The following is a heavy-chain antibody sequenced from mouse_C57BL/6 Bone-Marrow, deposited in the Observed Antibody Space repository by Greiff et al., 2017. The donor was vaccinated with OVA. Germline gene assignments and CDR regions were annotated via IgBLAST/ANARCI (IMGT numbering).Heavy chain of an antibody. CDR3: ARHGTYYGVVGY. CDR1: GFTFSSYT. Sequence: EVKVVESGGGLVKPGGSLKLSCAASGFTFSSYTMSWVRQTPEKRLEWVATISGGGGNTYYPDSVKGRFTISRDNAKNTLYLQMSSLRSEDTALYYCARHGTYYGVVGYWGQGTTLTVSS. CDR2: ISGGGGNT. D-gene: IGHD1-1*02. V-gene: IGHV5-9*01. J-gene: IGHJ2*01.